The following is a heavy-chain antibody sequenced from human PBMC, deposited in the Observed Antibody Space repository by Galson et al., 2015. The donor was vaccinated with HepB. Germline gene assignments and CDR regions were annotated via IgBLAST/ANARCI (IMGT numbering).Heavy chain of an antibody. CDR2: IHSGGDT. CDR3: TRGWVGATRFAY. V-gene: IGHV3-53*01. J-gene: IGHJ4*02. D-gene: IGHD1-26*01. CDR1: GFTVSSSY. Sequence: SLRLSCAASGFTVSSSYMNWVRQAPGEGLEWVSVIHSGGDTYYADSVKGRFTIPRDNSKNTAYLQMTGLRVEDTAVYYCTRGWVGATRFAYWGQGTLVSVSS.